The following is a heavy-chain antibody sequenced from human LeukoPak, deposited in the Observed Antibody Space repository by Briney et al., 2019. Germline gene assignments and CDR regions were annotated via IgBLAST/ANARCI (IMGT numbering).Heavy chain of an antibody. CDR2: ISWNSGSI. Sequence: GGSLRLSCAASGFTFDDYAMHWVRQAPGKGLEWVSGISWNSGSIGYADSVKGRFTISRDNAKNSLYLQMNSLRAEDTALYYCAKGTRMAAAGSFDYWGQGTLVIVSS. J-gene: IGHJ4*02. V-gene: IGHV3-9*01. CDR3: AKGTRMAAAGSFDY. D-gene: IGHD6-13*01. CDR1: GFTFDDYA.